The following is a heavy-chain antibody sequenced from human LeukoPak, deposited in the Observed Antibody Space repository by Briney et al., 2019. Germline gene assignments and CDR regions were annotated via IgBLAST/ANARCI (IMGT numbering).Heavy chain of an antibody. Sequence: GGSLRLSCVASGLSFNIHGMHWVRQAPGKGLEWVAVISYDGSNKYYADSVKGRFTISRDNSKNTLYLQMNSLRAEDTAVYYCAKATDDFWSGSPIDYWGQGTLVTVSS. CDR1: GLSFNIHG. D-gene: IGHD3-3*01. CDR2: ISYDGSNK. V-gene: IGHV3-30*18. J-gene: IGHJ4*02. CDR3: AKATDDFWSGSPIDY.